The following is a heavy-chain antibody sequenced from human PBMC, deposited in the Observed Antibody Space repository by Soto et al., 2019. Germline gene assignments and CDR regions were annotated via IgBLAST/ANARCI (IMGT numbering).Heavy chain of an antibody. J-gene: IGHJ6*02. CDR1: GFTFNSYA. D-gene: IGHD6-6*01. CDR2: ISDGGGST. CDR3: AGSEHSNSFYSYLFYYGMDV. Sequence: GGSLRLSCAASGFTFNSYAMSWVRQAPGKGLEWVSVISDGGGSTYHADSVKGRFTISRDNSKNTLYLQMNSLRAEDTAVYYCAGSEHSNSFYSYLFYYGMDVWGQGTTVTVSS. V-gene: IGHV3-23*01.